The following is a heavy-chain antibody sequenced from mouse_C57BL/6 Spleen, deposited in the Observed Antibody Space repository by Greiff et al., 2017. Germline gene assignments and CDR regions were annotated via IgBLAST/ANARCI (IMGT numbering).Heavy chain of an antibody. J-gene: IGHJ1*03. CDR2: IYPGDGDT. D-gene: IGHD2-4*01. CDR3: ARDDYDGGGYFDV. V-gene: IGHV1-80*01. Sequence: VQLQQSGAELVKPGASVKISCKASGYAFSSYWMNWVKQRPGKGLEWIGQIYPGDGDTNYNGKFKGTATLTADTSSSTAYMQLSSLTSEDSAVDYCARDDYDGGGYFDVWGTGTTVTVS. CDR1: GYAFSSYW.